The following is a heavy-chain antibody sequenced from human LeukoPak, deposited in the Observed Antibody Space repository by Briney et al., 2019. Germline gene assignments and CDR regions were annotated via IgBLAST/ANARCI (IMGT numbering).Heavy chain of an antibody. CDR1: GFSFSSDG. V-gene: IGHV3-23*01. CDR2: ILGLGGAGRT. CDR3: AHGTMYQLDY. D-gene: IGHD2-2*01. Sequence: PGGSLRLPCSASGFSFSSDGMSWVRQAPGKGLEWVSGILGLGGAGRTYYADSVKGRFTISRDNSKNTLYLQMNSLRAEDTAVYYCAHGTMYQLDYWGQGTLVTVSS. J-gene: IGHJ4*02.